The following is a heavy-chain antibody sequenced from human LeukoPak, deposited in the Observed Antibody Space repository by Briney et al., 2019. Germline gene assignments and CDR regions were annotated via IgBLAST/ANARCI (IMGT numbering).Heavy chain of an antibody. CDR3: ARDTDLGVVTAIPSAFDY. D-gene: IGHD2-21*02. CDR2: ISSSSSTI. J-gene: IGHJ4*02. V-gene: IGHV3-48*02. Sequence: GGSLRLSCAASGFTFSSYSMNWVRQAPGKGLEWVSYISSSSSTIYYADSVKGRFTISRDNAKNSLYLQMNSLRDEDTAVYYCARDTDLGVVTAIPSAFDYWGQGTLVTVSS. CDR1: GFTFSSYS.